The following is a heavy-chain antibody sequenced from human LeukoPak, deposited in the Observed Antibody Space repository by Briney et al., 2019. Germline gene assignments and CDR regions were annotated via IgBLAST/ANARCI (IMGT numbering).Heavy chain of an antibody. D-gene: IGHD4-11*01. J-gene: IGHJ4*02. CDR2: IRQDGSYK. V-gene: IGHV3-7*01. CDR3: VRLQRAVTGNY. Sequence: GGSLRLSCAASGFTFSSYWMSWVRQAPGKGLEWVANIRQDGSYKQYVDSVKGRFTISRGNAQNSLYLQMNSLRTEDTAVYYCVRLQRAVTGNYWGQGTLVTVSS. CDR1: GFTFSSYW.